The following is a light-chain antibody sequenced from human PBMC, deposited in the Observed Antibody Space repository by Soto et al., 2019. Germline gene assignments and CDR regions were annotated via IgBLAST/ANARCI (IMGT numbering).Light chain of an antibody. Sequence: EVVMTQSPATLYVSPGERVTLSCRASQSVNKNLAWYQQKPGQAPRLLIQGASTRASGIPARFSGSGSGTEFTLPIASLDSEDFDVYYCQQYNDRPLFGPGTKVEIK. CDR3: QQYNDRPL. V-gene: IGKV3-15*01. CDR1: QSVNKN. CDR2: GAS. J-gene: IGKJ3*01.